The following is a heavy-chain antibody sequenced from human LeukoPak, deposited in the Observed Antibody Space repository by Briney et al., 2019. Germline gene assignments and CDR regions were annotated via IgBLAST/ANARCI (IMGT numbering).Heavy chain of an antibody. V-gene: IGHV1-69*13. J-gene: IGHJ4*02. D-gene: IGHD6-6*01. CDR3: ARGLAARPIDY. CDR2: IIPIFGTA. CDR1: GGTSSSYA. Sequence: WASVKVSCKASGGTSSSYAISWVRQAPGQGLEWMGGIIPIFGTANYAQKFQGRVTITADESTSTAYMELSSLRSEDTAVYYCARGLAARPIDYWGQGTLVTVSS.